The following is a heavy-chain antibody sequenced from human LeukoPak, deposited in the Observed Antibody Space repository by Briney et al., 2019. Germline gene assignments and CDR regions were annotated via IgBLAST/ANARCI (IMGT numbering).Heavy chain of an antibody. J-gene: IGHJ4*02. Sequence: GGSLRLSCAASGFTFSSYSMNWVRQAPGKGLEWVSSISSSSSYIYYADSVKGRFTISRDNAKNSLYLQMNSLRAEDTAVYYCARDRLVRGIVVGYDYWGQGTLVTVFS. CDR1: GFTFSSYS. V-gene: IGHV3-21*01. CDR2: ISSSSSYI. CDR3: ARDRLVRGIVVGYDY. D-gene: IGHD3-22*01.